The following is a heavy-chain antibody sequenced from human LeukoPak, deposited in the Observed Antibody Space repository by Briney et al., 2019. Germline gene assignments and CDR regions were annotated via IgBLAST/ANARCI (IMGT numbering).Heavy chain of an antibody. J-gene: IGHJ5*02. CDR2: INPNSGGT. Sequence: ASVKVSCKASGYTFTGYYMHWVRQAPGQGLGWMGWINPNSGGTNYAQKFQGRVTMTRDTSISTAYMELSRLRSDDTAVYYCAREYCTNGVCYYNWFDPWGQGTLVTVSS. D-gene: IGHD2-8*01. V-gene: IGHV1-2*02. CDR3: AREYCTNGVCYYNWFDP. CDR1: GYTFTGYY.